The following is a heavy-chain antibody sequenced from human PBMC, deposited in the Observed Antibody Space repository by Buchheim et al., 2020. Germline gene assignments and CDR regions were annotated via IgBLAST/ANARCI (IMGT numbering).Heavy chain of an antibody. CDR2: IYSGGST. J-gene: IGHJ6*02. CDR1: GFTVSSNY. V-gene: IGHV3-53*02. D-gene: IGHD4-17*01. Sequence: EVQLVETGGGLIQPGGSLRLSCAASGFTVSSNYMSWVRQAPGKGLEWVSVIYSGGSTYYADSVKGRFTISRDNSKNTLYLQMNSLRAEDTAVYYCARANDYGDYGDDYYYGMDVWGQGTT. CDR3: ARANDYGDYGDDYYYGMDV.